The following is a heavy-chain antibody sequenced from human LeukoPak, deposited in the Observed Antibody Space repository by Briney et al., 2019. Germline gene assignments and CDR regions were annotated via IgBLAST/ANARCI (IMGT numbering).Heavy chain of an antibody. CDR1: GFTFSSYS. D-gene: IGHD4-17*01. CDR3: ARDGYGDYAFDY. Sequence: GGSLRLSCAASGFTFSSYSMNWVHQAPGKGLEWVSSISSSSSYIYYADPVKGRFTISRDNAKNSLYLQMNSLRAEDTAVYYCARDGYGDYAFDYWGQGTLVTVSS. V-gene: IGHV3-21*01. J-gene: IGHJ4*02. CDR2: ISSSSSYI.